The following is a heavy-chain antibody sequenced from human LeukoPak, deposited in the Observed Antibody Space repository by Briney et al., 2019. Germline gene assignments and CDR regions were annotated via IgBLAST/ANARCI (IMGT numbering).Heavy chain of an antibody. Sequence: SETLSLTCTVSGGSISSSSYYWGWIRQPPGKGLEWIGSIYYSGSTYYNPSLKSRVTISVDTSKNQFSLKLSSVTAADTAVYYCVRTRFRWHAGTYRYYFDNWGQGTLVTVSS. J-gene: IGHJ4*02. CDR3: VRTRFRWHAGTYRYYFDN. CDR1: GGSISSSSYY. D-gene: IGHD3-16*02. CDR2: IYYSGST. V-gene: IGHV4-39*01.